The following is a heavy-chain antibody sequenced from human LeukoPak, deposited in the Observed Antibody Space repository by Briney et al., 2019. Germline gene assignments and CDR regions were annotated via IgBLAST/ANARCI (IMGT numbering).Heavy chain of an antibody. V-gene: IGHV3-66*01. CDR2: IYSGGST. J-gene: IGHJ4*02. Sequence: GGSLRLPCAASGFTVSSNYMSWVRQAPGNRLEWVSVIYSGGSTYYADSVKGRFTISRDNSKNTLYLQMNSLRAEDTAVYYCARAAAGPLSFDYWGQGTLVTVSS. CDR1: GFTVSSNY. CDR3: ARAAAGPLSFDY. D-gene: IGHD6-13*01.